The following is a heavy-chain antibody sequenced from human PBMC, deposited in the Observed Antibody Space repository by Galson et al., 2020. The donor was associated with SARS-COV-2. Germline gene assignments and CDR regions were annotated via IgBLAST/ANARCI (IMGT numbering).Heavy chain of an antibody. CDR3: AREWKVADWYFEP. D-gene: IGHD1-1*01. Sequence: SETLSLTCTVSGGSISSYYWNWIRQPPGKGLAWNGYIYYSGLTNYNPSLKSRVTISVDTSKTQFSLKLSSVTAADTAVYYCAREWKVADWYFEPWGSGTLVTVSS. CDR2: IYYSGLT. J-gene: IGHJ2*01. CDR1: GGSISSYY. V-gene: IGHV4-59*01.